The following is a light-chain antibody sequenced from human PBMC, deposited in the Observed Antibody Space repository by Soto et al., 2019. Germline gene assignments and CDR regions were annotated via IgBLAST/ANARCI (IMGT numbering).Light chain of an antibody. CDR3: SSYTTSSTQV. CDR1: SSDVGAYNY. Sequence: QAVVTQPASVSGSPGQSIAISCTGTSSDVGAYNYVSWYQQHPGKAPKLMIYDVTNRASGVSNRFSGSKSGDTASLTISGLQAEDEADYYCSSYTTSSTQVFGGGTKLTVL. J-gene: IGLJ2*01. CDR2: DVT. V-gene: IGLV2-14*03.